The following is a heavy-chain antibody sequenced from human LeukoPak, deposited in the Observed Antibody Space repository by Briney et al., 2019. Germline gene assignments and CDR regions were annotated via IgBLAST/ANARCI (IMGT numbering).Heavy chain of an antibody. Sequence: ASVKVSCKASGYTFTGYYMHWVRQAPGQGLEWMGWINPNSGGTNYAQKFQGRVTMTRDTSISTAYMELSRLRSDDTAVYYCARGQSYDSSGYYPLLPWGQGTLVNLSS. J-gene: IGHJ4*02. CDR3: ARGQSYDSSGYYPLLP. CDR2: INPNSGGT. CDR1: GYTFTGYY. V-gene: IGHV1-2*02. D-gene: IGHD3-22*01.